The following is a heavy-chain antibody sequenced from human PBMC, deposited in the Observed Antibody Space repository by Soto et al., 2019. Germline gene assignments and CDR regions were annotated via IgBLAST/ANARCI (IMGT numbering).Heavy chain of an antibody. D-gene: IGHD3-22*01. J-gene: IGHJ4*02. CDR1: GYTFTGYY. CDR2: INPNSGGT. Sequence: ASVKVSCKASGYTFTGYYMHWVRQAPGQGLEWMGWINPNSGGTNYAQKFQGRVTMTRDTSISTAYMELSRLRSDDTAVYYCARGWYYYDSSGYFYWGQGTLVTVSS. CDR3: ARGWYYYDSSGYFY. V-gene: IGHV1-2*02.